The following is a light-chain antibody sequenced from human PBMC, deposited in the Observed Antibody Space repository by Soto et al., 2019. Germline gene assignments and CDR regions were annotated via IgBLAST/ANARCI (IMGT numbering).Light chain of an antibody. Sequence: EIVLTQSPGTLSLSPGERATLSCRASQSVSSSYFAWYQQKPGQAPRLLIYGASSRDTGIPDRFRGSRSGTDLALTISRLDPEEFAVYYCQHYASSPKLTFCGGAKVESK. V-gene: IGKV3-20*01. CDR2: GAS. J-gene: IGKJ4*01. CDR1: QSVSSSY. CDR3: QHYASSPKLT.